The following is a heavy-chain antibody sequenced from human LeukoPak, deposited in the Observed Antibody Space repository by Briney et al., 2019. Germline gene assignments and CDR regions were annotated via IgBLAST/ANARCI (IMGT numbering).Heavy chain of an antibody. Sequence: GASVKVSCKASGYTFTGYYMHWVRQAPGQGLEWMGWINPNSGGTNYAQKFQGRVTMTRDTSISTAYMELSRLRSDDTALYYCARWYCGGDCYLVSGYYFDYWGQGTRVTVSS. CDR2: INPNSGGT. CDR1: GYTFTGYY. CDR3: ARWYCGGDCYLVSGYYFDY. J-gene: IGHJ4*02. D-gene: IGHD2-21*02. V-gene: IGHV1-2*02.